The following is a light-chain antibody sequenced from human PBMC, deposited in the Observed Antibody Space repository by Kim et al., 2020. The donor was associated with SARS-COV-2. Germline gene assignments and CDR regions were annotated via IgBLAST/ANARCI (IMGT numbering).Light chain of an antibody. CDR1: QSVDSN. CDR3: QQYSHWPPYT. Sequence: EIVMTQSPATLSVSPGERVTLSCRASQSVDSNLAWYQQKPGQAPRLLIYGASTRATDIPARFSGSGSGTEFTLIISSLQSEDLAVYYCQQYSHWPPYTFGQGTKVDIK. CDR2: GAS. J-gene: IGKJ2*01. V-gene: IGKV3-15*01.